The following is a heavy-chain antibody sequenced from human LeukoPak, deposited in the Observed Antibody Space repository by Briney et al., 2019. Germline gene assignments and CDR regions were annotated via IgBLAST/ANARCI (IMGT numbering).Heavy chain of an antibody. CDR3: TRYNNDHFDY. V-gene: IGHV3-33*01. Sequence: GGSLRLSCAGSGFTFGGYGMHWFRQTPGKGLEGVAVIAYDGSRAFYADSVKGRFTISRDNSNNTMSVQMDDLRAEDTAVYYCTRYNNDHFDYWGQGTLVTVSS. CDR1: GFTFGGYG. D-gene: IGHD1-14*01. J-gene: IGHJ4*02. CDR2: IAYDGSRA.